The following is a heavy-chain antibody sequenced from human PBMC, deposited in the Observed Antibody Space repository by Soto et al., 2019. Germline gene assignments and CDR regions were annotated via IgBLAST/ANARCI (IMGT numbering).Heavy chain of an antibody. CDR3: ARDLGYCRSGTCYREWFDP. V-gene: IGHV1-18*01. CDR1: GYTFTTHG. CDR2: VSGDNGHT. Sequence: QVQLVQSGAEVKKPGASVKVSCKASGYTFTTHGISWVRQAPGQGLEWMGWVSGDNGHTNYAQSLQGRVTMTTDTSTNTAYMGLRSLRSDDTAVYYWARDLGYCRSGTCYREWFDPWGQGTLVTVSS. J-gene: IGHJ5*02. D-gene: IGHD2-15*01.